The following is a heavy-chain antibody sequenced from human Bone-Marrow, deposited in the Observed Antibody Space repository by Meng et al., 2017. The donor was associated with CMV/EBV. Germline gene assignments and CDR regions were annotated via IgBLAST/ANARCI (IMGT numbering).Heavy chain of an antibody. Sequence: ASVKVSCKASGYTFTSYYMHWVRQAPGQGLEWMGIINPSGGSTSYAQKFQGRVTITTDESTSTAYMELSSLRSEDTAVYYCARGFSLEWLPIRMGYYYYGMDVWGQGTTVTVSS. CDR3: ARGFSLEWLPIRMGYYYYGMDV. CDR2: INPSGGST. CDR1: GYTFTSYY. J-gene: IGHJ6*02. V-gene: IGHV1-46*01. D-gene: IGHD3-3*01.